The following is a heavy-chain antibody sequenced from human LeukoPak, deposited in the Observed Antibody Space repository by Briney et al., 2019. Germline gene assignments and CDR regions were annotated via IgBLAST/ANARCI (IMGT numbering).Heavy chain of an antibody. D-gene: IGHD3-22*01. CDR2: IKQDGSNK. J-gene: IGHJ4*02. CDR3: AKENYYDSSGYIDY. Sequence: GGSLRLSCAASGLTFSSYWMSWVRQAPGKGLEWVANIKQDGSNKYYADSVKGRFTISRDNSKNTLYLQMNSLRTEDTAVYYCAKENYYDSSGYIDYWGQGTLVTVSS. V-gene: IGHV3-7*04. CDR1: GLTFSSYW.